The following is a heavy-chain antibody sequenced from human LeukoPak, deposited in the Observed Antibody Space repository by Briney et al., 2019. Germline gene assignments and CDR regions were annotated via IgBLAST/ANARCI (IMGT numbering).Heavy chain of an antibody. CDR3: ARDANGGLEVFFDY. Sequence: SETLSLTCTVSGGSINSYYWSWIRQSPGKGLEWIGCIYYTGSTDYNPSLKSRVTMTVDRSKNQFSLRLTSMTTADTAVYYCARDANGGLEVFFDYWGQGTLVTVSS. D-gene: IGHD3-16*01. J-gene: IGHJ4*02. CDR2: IYYTGST. V-gene: IGHV4-59*01. CDR1: GGSINSYY.